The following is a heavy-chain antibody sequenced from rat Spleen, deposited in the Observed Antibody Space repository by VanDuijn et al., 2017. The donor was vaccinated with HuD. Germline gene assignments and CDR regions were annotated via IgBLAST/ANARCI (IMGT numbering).Heavy chain of an antibody. CDR2: IWTGGNT. D-gene: IGHD1-2*01. CDR3: ARSDYSSPYYFDY. CDR1: GFSLTSYS. J-gene: IGHJ2*01. V-gene: IGHV2-16*01. Sequence: QVQLKESGPGLVQPSETLSLTCTVSGFSLTSYSVSWVRQPPGKGLEWIGAIWTGGNTDYISALKSRLNISRDTPKSQVFLKMNNLQTEDTAMYFCARSDYSSPYYFDYWGQGVMVTVSS.